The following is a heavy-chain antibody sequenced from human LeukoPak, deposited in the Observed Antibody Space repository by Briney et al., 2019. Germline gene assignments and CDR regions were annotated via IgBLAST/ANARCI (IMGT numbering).Heavy chain of an antibody. CDR1: GFTFSSYA. CDR2: ISGSGGTT. J-gene: IGHJ4*02. Sequence: GGSLRLSCAVSGFTFSSYAMSWVRQAPGKGLEWVSVISGSGGTTYYSDSVKGRFTISRDNSKNTLYLQMNSLRAEDTAVYYCAKGMRYSSGWYYFDYWGQGTLVTVSS. CDR3: AKGMRYSSGWYYFDY. D-gene: IGHD6-19*01. V-gene: IGHV3-23*01.